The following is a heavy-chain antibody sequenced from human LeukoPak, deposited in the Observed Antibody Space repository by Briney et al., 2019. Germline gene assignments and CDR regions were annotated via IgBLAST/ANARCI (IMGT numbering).Heavy chain of an antibody. CDR3: ARDTPYYYDSSGYYYSYAFDI. D-gene: IGHD3-22*01. CDR2: IIPIFGTA. Sequence: SVKVSCKASGGTFSSYVISWVRQAPGQGLEWMGGIIPIFGTANYAQKFQGRVTITADESTSTAYMELSSLRSEDTAVYYCARDTPYYYDSSGYYYSYAFDIWGQGTMVTVSS. V-gene: IGHV1-69*13. CDR1: GGTFSSYV. J-gene: IGHJ3*02.